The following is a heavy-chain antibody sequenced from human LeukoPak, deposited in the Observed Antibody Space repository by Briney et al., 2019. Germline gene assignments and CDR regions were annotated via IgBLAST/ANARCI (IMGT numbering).Heavy chain of an antibody. V-gene: IGHV4-59*02. CDR2: VYYTGST. CDR3: ARGWATSGAWFDP. CDR1: GGSVSSYY. D-gene: IGHD1-26*01. J-gene: IGHJ5*02. Sequence: HSETLSLTCTVSGGSVSSYYWSWIRQPPGKGLEWMGYVYYTGSTNYNPSLKSRVTILIDTSKNQFSLKLSSVTPADTAVYYCARGWATSGAWFDPWGQGTLVTVSS.